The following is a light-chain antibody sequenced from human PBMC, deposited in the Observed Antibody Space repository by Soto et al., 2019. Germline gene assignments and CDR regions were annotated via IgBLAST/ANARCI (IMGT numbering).Light chain of an antibody. CDR2: EVN. CDR3: SSFSSSSTPYV. V-gene: IGLV2-14*01. Sequence: QSVLTQPASVSGSPGQSITISCTGTSSDVGGYKYVSWYQQHPGKAPKLMIFEVNSRPSGVSNRFSGSKSGNTASLTISGLRAEDEADYYCSSFSSSSTPYVFGTGTKVTV. J-gene: IGLJ1*01. CDR1: SSDVGGYKY.